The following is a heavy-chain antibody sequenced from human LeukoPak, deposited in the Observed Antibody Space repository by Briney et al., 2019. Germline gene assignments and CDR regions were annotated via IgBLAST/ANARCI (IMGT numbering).Heavy chain of an antibody. Sequence: SETLSLSCAVYGGSFSGYYWSWIRQPPGKGLEWIGEINHSGSTNYNPSLKSRVTISVDTSKNQFSLKLSSVTAADTAVYYCARVYGSYRAGWFDPWGQGTLVTVSS. CDR3: ARVYGSYRAGWFDP. CDR1: GGSFSGYY. D-gene: IGHD1-26*01. CDR2: INHSGST. J-gene: IGHJ5*02. V-gene: IGHV4-34*01.